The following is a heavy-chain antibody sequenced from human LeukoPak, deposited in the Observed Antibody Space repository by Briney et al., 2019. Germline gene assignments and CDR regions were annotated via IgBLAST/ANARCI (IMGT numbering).Heavy chain of an antibody. CDR1: GGSFSGYY. CDR2: INHSGST. J-gene: IGHJ4*02. CDR3: ARAQYVDISGFYPGY. V-gene: IGHV4-34*01. D-gene: IGHD3-22*01. Sequence: SETLSLTCAVYGGSFSGYYWSWIRQPPGKGLEWIGEINHSGSTNYNPSLRSRVTISVDTSKSQFSLKLSPVTAADTAVYYCARAQYVDISGFYPGYWGQGTLVTVSS.